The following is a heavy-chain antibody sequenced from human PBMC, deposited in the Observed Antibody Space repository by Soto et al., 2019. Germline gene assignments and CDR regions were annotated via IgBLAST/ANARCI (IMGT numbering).Heavy chain of an antibody. CDR3: AATLYDRSGYYYVGAFDI. CDR1: GYTFTSYG. CDR2: ISAYNGNT. Sequence: QVQLVQSGAEVKKPGASVKVSCKASGYTFTSYGISWVRQAPGQGLEWMGWISAYNGNTNYAQKLQGRVTMTTDTATSTAYMELRSLRSDDTAVYYCAATLYDRSGYYYVGAFDIWGQGTMVTVSS. J-gene: IGHJ3*02. V-gene: IGHV1-18*01. D-gene: IGHD3-22*01.